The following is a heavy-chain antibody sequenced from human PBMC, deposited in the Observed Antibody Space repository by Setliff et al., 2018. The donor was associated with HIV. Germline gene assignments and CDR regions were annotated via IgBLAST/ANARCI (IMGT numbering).Heavy chain of an antibody. Sequence: GGSLRLSCAASGFTFSRYAMSWVRQAPGKGLEWVSSISGRGGGPYYAESAKGRFTISRDNSQNTLYLQMNSLRTEDTAVYYCAKRGPEQTVAGARKYYNAMDVWGQGTAVTVSS. CDR3: AKRGPEQTVAGARKYYNAMDV. CDR2: ISGRGGGP. J-gene: IGHJ6*02. V-gene: IGHV3-23*01. CDR1: GFTFSRYA. D-gene: IGHD6-19*01.